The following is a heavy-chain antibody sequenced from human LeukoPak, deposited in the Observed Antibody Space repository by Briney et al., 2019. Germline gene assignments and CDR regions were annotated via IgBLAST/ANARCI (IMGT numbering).Heavy chain of an antibody. CDR1: GGSISSGDYY. Sequence: SETLSLTCTVSGGSISSGDYYWSWIRQPPGKGLEWIGYIYYSGSTYYNPSLKSRVTISVDTSKNQFSLKLSSVTAADTAVYYCARGVTIFGLLPYYYYYMDVWGKGTTVTVSS. CDR3: ARGVTIFGLLPYYYYYMDV. D-gene: IGHD3-3*01. J-gene: IGHJ6*03. V-gene: IGHV4-30-4*08. CDR2: IYYSGST.